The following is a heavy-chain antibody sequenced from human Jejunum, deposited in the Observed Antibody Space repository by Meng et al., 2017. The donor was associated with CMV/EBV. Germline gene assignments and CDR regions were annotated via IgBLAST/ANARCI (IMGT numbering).Heavy chain of an antibody. CDR1: FPFFTSS. CDR2: ISGNSGRT. J-gene: IGHJ4*02. D-gene: IGHD2-15*01. V-gene: IGHV3-23*01. Sequence: FPFFTSSMSWVRQAPGKGLEWVSSISGNSGRTVYADSVEGRFTITRDESENTLNLFMRGLRPNDSATYYCVRDQLVVVPVGGFDSWGQGTLVTVSS. CDR3: VRDQLVVVPVGGFDS.